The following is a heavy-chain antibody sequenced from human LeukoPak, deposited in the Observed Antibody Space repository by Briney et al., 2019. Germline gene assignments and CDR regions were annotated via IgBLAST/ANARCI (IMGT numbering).Heavy chain of an antibody. CDR2: IYYSGST. Sequence: PSETLSLTCTVSGGSISSSSYYWGWIRQPPGKGLEWIGSIYYSGSTYYNPSLKSRVTISVDTSKNQFSLKLSSVTAADTAVYYCASYSYGYDAFDIWGQGTMVTVSS. V-gene: IGHV4-39*01. D-gene: IGHD2-15*01. CDR1: GGSISSSSYY. CDR3: ASYSYGYDAFDI. J-gene: IGHJ3*02.